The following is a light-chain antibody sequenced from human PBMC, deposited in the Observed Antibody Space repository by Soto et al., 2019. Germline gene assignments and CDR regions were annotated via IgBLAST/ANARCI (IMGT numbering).Light chain of an antibody. CDR1: PSVSSSY. J-gene: IGKJ1*01. CDR3: QHYGSSWT. Sequence: ELVLTQSPGTLSLSPGERATLSCRASPSVSSSYLAWYQQKPGQAPRLLIYGASIRATGIPDRFSGSGSGTYFTLTISRLEPEDFAVYYCQHYGSSWTFGQGTKVEIK. V-gene: IGKV3-20*01. CDR2: GAS.